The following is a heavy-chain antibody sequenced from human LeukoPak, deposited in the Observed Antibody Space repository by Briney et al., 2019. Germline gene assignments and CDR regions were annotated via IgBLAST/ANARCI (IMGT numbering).Heavy chain of an antibody. J-gene: IGHJ4*02. Sequence: ASVKVSCKASGYTFTGYYMHWVRQAPGQGLEWMGWINPNSGGTNYAQKFQGRVTMTRDTSISTAYMELSRLRSDDTAVYYCARVEYSSSSVDYWGQGTLVTVSS. CDR1: GYTFTGYY. D-gene: IGHD6-6*01. CDR3: ARVEYSSSSVDY. CDR2: INPNSGGT. V-gene: IGHV1-2*02.